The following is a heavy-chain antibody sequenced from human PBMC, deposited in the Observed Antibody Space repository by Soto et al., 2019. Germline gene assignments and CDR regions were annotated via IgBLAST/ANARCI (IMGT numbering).Heavy chain of an antibody. CDR1: GYTFTSYD. CDR3: ARGIGPPLDC. J-gene: IGHJ4*02. V-gene: IGHV1-18*01. Sequence: QVQLVQSGAEVREPGASVKVSCKASGYTFTSYDISWVRQAPGQGLEWMGWISTYNGNTNYAQKLQGRVTITTDTDTRTAYSELRSVRSDDTAVYYCARGIGPPLDCWGQGTLVTVSS. CDR2: ISTYNGNT. D-gene: IGHD2-21*01.